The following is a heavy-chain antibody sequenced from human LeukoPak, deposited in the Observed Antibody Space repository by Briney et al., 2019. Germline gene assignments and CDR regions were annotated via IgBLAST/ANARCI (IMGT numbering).Heavy chain of an antibody. CDR2: ISPTGDII. D-gene: IGHD3-16*01. CDR3: AREHWAAPDH. Sequence: PGGSLRLSCAASGFTFGVYYMTWIRQAPGRGLEPLSFISPTGDIIKYVGFVKGRFTISRDNAKSSMYLEMNSLRAEDTAVYYCAREHWAAPDHWGQGTLVTVSP. J-gene: IGHJ4*02. CDR1: GFTFGVYY. V-gene: IGHV3-11*01.